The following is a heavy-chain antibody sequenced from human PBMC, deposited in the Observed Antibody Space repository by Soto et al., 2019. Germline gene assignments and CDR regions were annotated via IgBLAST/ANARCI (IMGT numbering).Heavy chain of an antibody. J-gene: IGHJ6*02. V-gene: IGHV4-59*01. CDR2: IYYSGRT. Sequence: ASETLSLTFTVSGGAISTYDWSWIRQPPGKGLEWSGYIYYSGRTNYNPPLKSRLARSADATKNRISLKQCRVTAADAAVYYCGRNLYRSTRGYYYYYYGMDVWGQGTTVTVSS. CDR1: GGAISTYD. D-gene: IGHD6-13*01. CDR3: GRNLYRSTRGYYYYYYGMDV.